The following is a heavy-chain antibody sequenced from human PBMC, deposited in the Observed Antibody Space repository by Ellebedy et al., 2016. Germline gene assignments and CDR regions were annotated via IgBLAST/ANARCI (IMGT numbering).Heavy chain of an antibody. V-gene: IGHV3-7*03. CDR3: ARNRVKLDY. J-gene: IGHJ4*02. D-gene: IGHD3-16*02. CDR1: GFTFSSYW. CDR2: IKQDGSEE. Sequence: GESLKISXAASGFTFSSYWMNWVRQAPGKGLEWVANIKQDGSEEYYVDSVKGRFTVSRDNAKNFLYLQMNSLRAEDTAVYYCARNRVKLDYWGQGTLVTVSS.